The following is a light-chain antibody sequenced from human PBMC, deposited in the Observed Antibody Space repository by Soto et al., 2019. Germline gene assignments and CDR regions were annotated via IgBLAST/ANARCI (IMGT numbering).Light chain of an antibody. CDR1: SSDVGGYNY. Sequence: QSALTQPPSVSGSPGQSVTISCTGTSSDVGGYNYVAWYQQHPGKAPKIMIYDVTERPSGVPDRFSGSKSGNTASLTISGLQAEDEADYYCCSKAGNVEVCGTGTKLNVL. CDR3: CSKAGNVEV. J-gene: IGLJ1*01. V-gene: IGLV2-11*01. CDR2: DVT.